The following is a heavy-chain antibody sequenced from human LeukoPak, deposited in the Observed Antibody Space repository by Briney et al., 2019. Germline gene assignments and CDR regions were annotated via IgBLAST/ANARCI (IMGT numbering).Heavy chain of an antibody. CDR3: TRYSGRTDY. D-gene: IGHD5-18*01. CDR2: IRSKTFGGTT. J-gene: IGHJ4*02. V-gene: IGHV3-49*03. Sequence: PGGSLRLSCTSSGFTFGTYAVSWFRQAPRKGLEWVAFIRSKTFGGTTEYAASVKGRFTISRDDSKSIAYLQMNSLKTEDTAVYYCTRYSGRTDYWGQGTLVSVSS. CDR1: GFTFGTYA.